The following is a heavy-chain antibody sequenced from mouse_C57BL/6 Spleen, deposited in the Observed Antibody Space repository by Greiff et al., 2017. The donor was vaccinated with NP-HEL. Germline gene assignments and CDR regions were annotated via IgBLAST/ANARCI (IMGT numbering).Heavy chain of an antibody. V-gene: IGHV1-81*01. Sequence: QVQLQQSGAELARPGASVKLSCKASGYTFTSYGISWVKQRTGQGLEWIGEIYPRSGNTYYNEKFKGKATLTADKSSSTAYMELRSLTSEDSAVYFCARGPTTVVATDFDYWGQGTTLTVSS. CDR2: IYPRSGNT. D-gene: IGHD1-1*01. CDR1: GYTFTSYG. J-gene: IGHJ2*01. CDR3: ARGPTTVVATDFDY.